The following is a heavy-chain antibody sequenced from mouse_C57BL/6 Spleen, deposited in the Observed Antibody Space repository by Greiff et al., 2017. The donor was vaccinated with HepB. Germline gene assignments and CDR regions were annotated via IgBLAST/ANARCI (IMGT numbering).Heavy chain of an antibody. CDR3: ARDKGYYDYDGAMDY. Sequence: EVQLQESEGGLVQPGRSMKLSCTASGFTFSDYYMAWVRQVPEKGLEWVANINYDGSSTYYLDSLKSRFIISRDNAKNILYLQMSSLKSEDTATYYCARDKGYYDYDGAMDYWGQGTSVTVSS. CDR2: INYDGSST. CDR1: GFTFSDYY. J-gene: IGHJ4*01. D-gene: IGHD2-4*01. V-gene: IGHV5-16*01.